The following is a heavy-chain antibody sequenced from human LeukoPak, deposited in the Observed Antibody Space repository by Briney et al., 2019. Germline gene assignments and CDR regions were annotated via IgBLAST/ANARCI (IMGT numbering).Heavy chain of an antibody. Sequence: ASVKVSCKASGYTFTSYYMHWVRQAPGQGLEWMGIINPSGGSTSSAQKFQGRGTMTRDMSTSTVYMELSSLRSEDTDVYFCARVVRYYDSNGYSRAWGYYYYMDVWGKGTTVTVSS. V-gene: IGHV1-46*01. D-gene: IGHD3-22*01. CDR3: ARVVRYYDSNGYSRAWGYYYYMDV. J-gene: IGHJ6*03. CDR1: GYTFTSYY. CDR2: INPSGGST.